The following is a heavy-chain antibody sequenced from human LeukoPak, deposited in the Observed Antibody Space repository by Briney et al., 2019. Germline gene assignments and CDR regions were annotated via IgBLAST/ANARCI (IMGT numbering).Heavy chain of an antibody. Sequence: SETLSLTCTVSGGSISSYYWSWIRQPAGKGLEWIGRIYTSGSTNYNPSLKSRVTMSVDTPKNQFSLKLSSVTAADTAVYYCARDYGYCSSTSCRLGWYFDLWAVAPWSLSPQ. CDR1: GGSISSYY. CDR3: ARDYGYCSSTSCRLGWYFDL. CDR2: IYTSGST. D-gene: IGHD2-2*03. V-gene: IGHV4-4*07. J-gene: IGHJ2*01.